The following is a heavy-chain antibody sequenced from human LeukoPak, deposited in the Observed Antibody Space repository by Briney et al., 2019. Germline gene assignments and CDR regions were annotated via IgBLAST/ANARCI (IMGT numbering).Heavy chain of an antibody. CDR2: INWNGGIT. V-gene: IGHV3-20*04. J-gene: IGHJ4*02. CDR1: GFTFGDYG. D-gene: IGHD5-12*01. CDR3: VRGHGYEFDF. Sequence: GSLRPSCAASGFTFGDYGMSWGRPPPGKGLGWVSGINWNGGITGSADSAKGRFTISRDNTKNSLYLQMKSLRAEDTAFYYCVRGHGYEFDFWGQGTLVTVSS.